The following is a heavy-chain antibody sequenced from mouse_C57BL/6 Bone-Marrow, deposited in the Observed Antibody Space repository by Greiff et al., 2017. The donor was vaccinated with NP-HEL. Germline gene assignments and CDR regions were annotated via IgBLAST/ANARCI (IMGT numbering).Heavy chain of an antibody. J-gene: IGHJ2*01. CDR1: GYTFTDYY. D-gene: IGHD3-2*02. CDR2: INPYNGGT. Sequence: VQLKESGPVLVKPGASVKMSCKASGYTFTDYYMNWVKQSHGKSLEWIGVINPYNGGTSYNQKFKGKATLTVDKSSSTAYMELNSLTSEDSAVYYCATSGYKKDYGGQGTTLTVSS. V-gene: IGHV1-19*01. CDR3: ATSGYKKDY.